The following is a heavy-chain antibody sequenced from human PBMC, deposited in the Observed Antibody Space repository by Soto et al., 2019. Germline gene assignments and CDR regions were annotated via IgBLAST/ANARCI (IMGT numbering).Heavy chain of an antibody. D-gene: IGHD2-2*01. J-gene: IGHJ1*01. Sequence: PGGSLRLSCAASGFTFSSYAMNWVRQAPGKGLEWVSVISGSGGSTYYADSVKGRFTISRDNAKNSLYLQMNSLRAEDTAVYYCARDMYCSSTSCHLLPEYFQHWGQGTLVTVSS. CDR1: GFTFSSYA. V-gene: IGHV3-23*01. CDR2: ISGSGGST. CDR3: ARDMYCSSTSCHLLPEYFQH.